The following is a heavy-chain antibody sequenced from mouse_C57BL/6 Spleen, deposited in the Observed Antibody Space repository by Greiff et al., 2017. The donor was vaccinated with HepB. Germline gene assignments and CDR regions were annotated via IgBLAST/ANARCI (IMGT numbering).Heavy chain of an antibody. D-gene: IGHD2-4*01. CDR2: IDPSDSYT. CDR3: ARRDYDDY. Sequence: QVQLQQSGAELVRPGTSVKLSCKASGYTFTSYWMHWVKQRPGQGLEWIGVIDPSDSYTNYNQKFKGKATLTVDTSSSTAYMQLSSLTSEDSAVYYCARRDYDDYWGQGTTLTVSS. V-gene: IGHV1-59*01. CDR1: GYTFTSYW. J-gene: IGHJ2*01.